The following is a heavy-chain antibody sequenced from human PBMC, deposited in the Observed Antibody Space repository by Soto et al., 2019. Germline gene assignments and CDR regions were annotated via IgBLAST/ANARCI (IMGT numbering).Heavy chain of an antibody. CDR1: GYSISSGYY. J-gene: IGHJ4*02. CDR2: IYHSGNT. D-gene: IGHD4-17*01. V-gene: IGHV4-38-2*02. CDR3: ARDPFGDYAV. Sequence: SETLSLTCAVSGYSISSGYYWGWIRQPPGKGLEWIGSIYHSGNTYYNPSLKSRVTISVDTSKNQFSLKLSSVTAADTAVYYCARDPFGDYAVWGQGTLVTSPQ.